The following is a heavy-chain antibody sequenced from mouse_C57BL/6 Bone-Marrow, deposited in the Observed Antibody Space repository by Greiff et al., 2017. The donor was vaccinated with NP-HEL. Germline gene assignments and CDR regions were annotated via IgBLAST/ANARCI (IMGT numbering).Heavy chain of an antibody. J-gene: IGHJ2*01. D-gene: IGHD3-2*02. V-gene: IGHV1-82*01. CDR3: TREGNSSDVQGY. Sequence: VQLQQSGPELVKPGASVKISCKASGYAFSSSWMNWVQQRPGKGLEWIGRIYPGDGDTNYNGKFKGKATLTADKSSSTDYMQLSSLTSEDSAVYFGTREGNSSDVQGYWGQGTTLTVSS. CDR2: IYPGDGDT. CDR1: GYAFSSSW.